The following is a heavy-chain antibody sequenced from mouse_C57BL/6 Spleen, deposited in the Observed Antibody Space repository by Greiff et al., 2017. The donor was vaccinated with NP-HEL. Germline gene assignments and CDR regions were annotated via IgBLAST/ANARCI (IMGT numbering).Heavy chain of an antibody. Sequence: QVQLKQPGAELVRPGSSVKLSCKASGYTFTSYWMDWVKQRPGQGLEWIGNIYPSDSETHYNQKFKDKATLTVDKSSSTAYMQLSSLTSEDSAVYYCAREGLLRFDYWGQGTTLTVSS. CDR1: GYTFTSYW. CDR3: AREGLLRFDY. D-gene: IGHD1-1*01. CDR2: IYPSDSET. J-gene: IGHJ2*01. V-gene: IGHV1-61*01.